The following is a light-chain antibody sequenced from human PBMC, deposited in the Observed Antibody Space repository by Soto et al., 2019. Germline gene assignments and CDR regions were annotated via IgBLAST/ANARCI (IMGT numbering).Light chain of an antibody. J-gene: IGKJ1*01. V-gene: IGKV1-5*03. CDR1: QSISSW. Sequence: DIQMTQSPSTLSASVGDRVTITCRASQSISSWLAWYQQKPGKAPKLLIYKASSLESGVPSRFSGSGSGTEFTLTISSLQPDVFATYYCQQYNSYSPCTFGQGTKVEIK. CDR2: KAS. CDR3: QQYNSYSPCT.